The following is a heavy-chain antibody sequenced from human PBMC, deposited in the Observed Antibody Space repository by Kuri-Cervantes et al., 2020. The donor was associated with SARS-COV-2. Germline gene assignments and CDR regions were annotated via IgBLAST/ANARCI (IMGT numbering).Heavy chain of an antibody. D-gene: IGHD3-3*01. CDR3: ARDKLRFLEWLPPSYYYYYMDF. Sequence: SLTPSCTVAGGSISSFYWSWIRQLAGKGLEWVVRIYTRASNNYNPSLKTRVTMSVDTSKNQFSLKLSSVTAADTAVYYCARDKLRFLEWLPPSYYYYYMDFWGKGTTVTVSS. V-gene: IGHV4-4*07. J-gene: IGHJ6*03. CDR2: IYTRASN. CDR1: GGSISSFY.